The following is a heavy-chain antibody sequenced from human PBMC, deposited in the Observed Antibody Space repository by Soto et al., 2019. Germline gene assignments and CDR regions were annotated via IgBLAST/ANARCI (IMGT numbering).Heavy chain of an antibody. CDR1: GYSFSSYG. Sequence: QVQLVQSGAEVKKPGASVKVSCKASGYSFSSYGVNWVRQAPGQGPEWMGWINTYKGNTDYAQQFQGRVTMTTDKSTTTAYMELRSLRSEDTAVYYCARDGADNGDYNNWFDPWGQGTLVTVSS. V-gene: IGHV1-18*01. D-gene: IGHD4-17*01. J-gene: IGHJ5*02. CDR2: INTYKGNT. CDR3: ARDGADNGDYNNWFDP.